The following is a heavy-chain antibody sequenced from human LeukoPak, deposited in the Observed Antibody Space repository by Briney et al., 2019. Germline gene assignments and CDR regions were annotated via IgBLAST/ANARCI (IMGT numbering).Heavy chain of an antibody. D-gene: IGHD1-7*01. J-gene: IGHJ4*02. V-gene: IGHV4-59*11. CDR1: GGSISGHY. CDR2: ISYSGST. Sequence: SETLSLTCTVSGGSISGHYWSWIRQPPGKGLEWIGYISYSGSTNYNPSLKSRVTISVDTSKNQFSLKLSSVTAADTAVYYCARGGRWNYGHFDYWGQGTLVTVSS. CDR3: ARGGRWNYGHFDY.